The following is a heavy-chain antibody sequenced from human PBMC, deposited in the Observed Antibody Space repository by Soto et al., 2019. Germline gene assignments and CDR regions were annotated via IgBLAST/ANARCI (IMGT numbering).Heavy chain of an antibody. V-gene: IGHV4-31*02. CDR3: ARGAVTNLYYYYYGMDV. D-gene: IGHD4-4*01. J-gene: IGHJ6*02. CDR2: FYNSGSV. CDR1: GGSISSGGYY. Sequence: SETLSLTCTVSGGSISSGGYYWSWIRQHPGKGLEWVGYFYNSGSVFYNPSLKSRVTISVDTSKNQFSLKLISVTAADTAVYYCARGAVTNLYYYYYGMDVWGQGTRVTVSS.